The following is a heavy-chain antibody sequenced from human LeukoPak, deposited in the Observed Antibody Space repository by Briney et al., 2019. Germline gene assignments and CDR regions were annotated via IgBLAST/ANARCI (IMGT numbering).Heavy chain of an antibody. CDR1: GFTVSSNY. CDR2: IYSGGST. D-gene: IGHD1-26*01. J-gene: IGHJ3*02. CDR3: GTIVGATMFYACDI. V-gene: IGHV3-53*01. Sequence: PGGSLRLSCAASGFTVSSNYMSWVRQAPGKGLEWVSVIYSGGSTYYPDSVKGRFTISRDNYKNTLYLQMNSLRAEDTAVYYCGTIVGATMFYACDIWGQGTMVTVSS.